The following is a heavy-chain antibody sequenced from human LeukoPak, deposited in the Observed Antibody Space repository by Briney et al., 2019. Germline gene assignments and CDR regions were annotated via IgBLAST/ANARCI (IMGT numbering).Heavy chain of an antibody. V-gene: IGHV1-2*02. CDR3: ARGYCSGGSCHRRDWFDP. CDR1: GYTFTGYY. D-gene: IGHD2-15*01. Sequence: ASVKVSCKASGYTFTGYYMHWVRQAPGQGLEWVGWINPNSGGTNYAQKFQGRVTMTRDTSISTAYMELSRLRSDDTAVYYCARGYCSGGSCHRRDWFDPWGQGTLVTVSS. J-gene: IGHJ5*02. CDR2: INPNSGGT.